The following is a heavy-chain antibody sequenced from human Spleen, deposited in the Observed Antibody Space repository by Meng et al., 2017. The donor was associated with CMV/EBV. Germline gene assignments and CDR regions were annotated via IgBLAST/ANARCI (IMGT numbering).Heavy chain of an antibody. V-gene: IGHV5-51*01. Sequence: GGSLRLSCKGSGYSFTSDWIGWVRQMPGKGLEWMAIIYPGDSETRYSPSFQGQVTVSVDKSISTAYLQWSSLKASDTAMYYCARYYGSGSYSFDYWGQGTLVTVSS. CDR1: GYSFTSDW. J-gene: IGHJ4*02. CDR3: ARYYGSGSYSFDY. CDR2: IYPGDSET. D-gene: IGHD3-10*01.